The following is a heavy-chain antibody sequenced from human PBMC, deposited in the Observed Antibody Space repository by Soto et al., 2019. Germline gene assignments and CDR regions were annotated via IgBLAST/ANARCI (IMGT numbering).Heavy chain of an antibody. D-gene: IGHD5-12*01. J-gene: IGHJ5*01. CDR3: VREAIVASTVPHNWVDS. CDR1: GFTFSSYG. V-gene: IGHV3-33*01. Sequence: QVQLVESGGGVVQPGRSLRLSCAASGFTFSSYGMHWVRQAPGKGLEWVAVIWHDGSDRYYVDSVKGRFTISRDNSKTTLDMQMNSLRPEDTAVYYCVREAIVASTVPHNWVDSWGQGTLVTVPS. CDR2: IWHDGSDR.